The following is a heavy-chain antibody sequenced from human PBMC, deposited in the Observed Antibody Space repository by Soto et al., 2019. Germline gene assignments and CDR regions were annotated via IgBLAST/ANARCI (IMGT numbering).Heavy chain of an antibody. CDR1: GGSISSGGYY. CDR2: IYYSGST. Sequence: QVQLQESGPGLVKPSQTLSLNCTVSGGSISSGGYYWSWIRQHPGKGLEWIGYIYYSGSTYYNPSLTSRVTISVDTSKNQFSLKLSSVTAADTAVYYCARDGIAARQGSRVRGGCMDVWGQGTTVTVSS. V-gene: IGHV4-31*03. J-gene: IGHJ6*02. CDR3: ARDGIAARQGSRVRGGCMDV. D-gene: IGHD6-6*01.